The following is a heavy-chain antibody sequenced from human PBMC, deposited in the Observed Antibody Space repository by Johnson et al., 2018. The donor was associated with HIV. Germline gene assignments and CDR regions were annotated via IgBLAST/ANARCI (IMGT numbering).Heavy chain of an antibody. D-gene: IGHD2-15*01. V-gene: IGHV3-74*01. Sequence: VQLVESGGGLVQPGGSLRLSCAASGFTFSSYWMHWVRQAPGKGLVWVSRSISDGSCTVSADSVKGRFTISRDNAKNTLYLQMNSLRAEDTAVYYCARAWSLGAFDIWGQGTMVTVSS. CDR2: SISDGSCT. J-gene: IGHJ3*02. CDR3: ARAWSLGAFDI. CDR1: GFTFSSYW.